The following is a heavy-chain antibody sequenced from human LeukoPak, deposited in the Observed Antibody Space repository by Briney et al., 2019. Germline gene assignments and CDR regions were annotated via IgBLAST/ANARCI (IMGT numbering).Heavy chain of an antibody. CDR1: GYTLTGLS. D-gene: IGHD2-2*01. CDR3: ARALHIGYCSSTSCSKWRGAFDI. J-gene: IGHJ3*02. Sequence: GASVKVSCKVSGYTLTGLSMHWVRQAPGKGLEWMGGFDPEDGETIYAQKFQGRVTMTEDTSTDTAYMELRSLRSDDTAVYYCARALHIGYCSSTSCSKWRGAFDIWGQGTMVTVSS. CDR2: FDPEDGET. V-gene: IGHV1-24*01.